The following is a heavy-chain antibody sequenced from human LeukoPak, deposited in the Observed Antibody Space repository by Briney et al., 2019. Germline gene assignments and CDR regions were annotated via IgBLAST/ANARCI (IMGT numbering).Heavy chain of an antibody. D-gene: IGHD3-10*01. Sequence: GGSLRLSCAASGFTFSNTWMNWVRQAPGKGLEWVGRIQSKTDGGTTEYAAPVKGRFTISRDDSKTTLYLQMNSLKTGDTAVYSCATLTVRGVINIWGQGTLVTVSS. CDR2: IQSKTDGGTT. J-gene: IGHJ4*02. V-gene: IGHV3-15*01. CDR3: ATLTVRGVINI. CDR1: GFTFSNTW.